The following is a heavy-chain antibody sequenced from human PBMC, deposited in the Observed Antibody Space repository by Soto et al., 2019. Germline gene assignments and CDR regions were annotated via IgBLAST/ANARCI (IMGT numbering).Heavy chain of an antibody. CDR3: ARGGGVRITMIVVVIGKPDAFDI. J-gene: IGHJ3*02. D-gene: IGHD3-22*01. Sequence: SLRLSCAASGFTFSDYYMSWIRQAPGKGLEWVSYISSSGSTIYYADSVKGRFTISRDNAKNSLYLQMNSLRAEDTAVYYCARGGGVRITMIVVVIGKPDAFDIWGQGTMVTVSS. CDR2: ISSSGSTI. CDR1: GFTFSDYY. V-gene: IGHV3-11*01.